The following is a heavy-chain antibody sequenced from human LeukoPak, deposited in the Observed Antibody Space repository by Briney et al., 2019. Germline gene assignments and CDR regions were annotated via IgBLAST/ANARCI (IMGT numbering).Heavy chain of an antibody. J-gene: IGHJ1*01. CDR3: ARDRMSRAPTYFHH. Sequence: GGSLRLSCAASGFTFDEFGMHWVRQAPGKGLEWVSSVSGDGGRTDYADSVKGRFTISRDNSKNSLYLQMNSLTADDTAFYFCARDRMSRAPTYFHHWGQGTLVTVSA. V-gene: IGHV3-43*02. CDR2: VSGDGGRT. D-gene: IGHD2-2*01. CDR1: GFTFDEFG.